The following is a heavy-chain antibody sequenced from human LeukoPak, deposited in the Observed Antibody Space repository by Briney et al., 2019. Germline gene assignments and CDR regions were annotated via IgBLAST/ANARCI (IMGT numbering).Heavy chain of an antibody. J-gene: IGHJ5*02. CDR2: INPSGGST. CDR3: ARAPGIAAAGTEDWFDP. V-gene: IGHV1-46*01. CDR1: GYTFTSYY. Sequence: ASVKVSCKASGYTFTSYYTHWVRQAPGQGLEWMGIINPSGGSTGYAQKFQGRVTMTRDTSTSTVYMELSSLRSEDTAVYYCARAPGIAAAGTEDWFDPWGQGTLVTVSS. D-gene: IGHD6-13*01.